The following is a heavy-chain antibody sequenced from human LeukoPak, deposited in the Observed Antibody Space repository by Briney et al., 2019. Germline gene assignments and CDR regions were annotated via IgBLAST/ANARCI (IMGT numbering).Heavy chain of an antibody. D-gene: IGHD3-22*01. CDR3: ARDLGGHYYDSSGRGGY. CDR2: INPNSGGT. J-gene: IGHJ4*02. CDR1: GYTFTGYY. V-gene: IGHV1-2*02. Sequence: GASVKVSCKASGYTFTGYYMYWVRQAPGQGLEWMGWINPNSGGTNYAQKFQGRVTMTRDTSISTAYMELSRLRSDDTAVYYCARDLGGHYYDSSGRGGYWGQGTLVTVSS.